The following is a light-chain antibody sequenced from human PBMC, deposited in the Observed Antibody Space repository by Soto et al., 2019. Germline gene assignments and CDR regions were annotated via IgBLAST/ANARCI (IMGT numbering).Light chain of an antibody. V-gene: IGKV1-27*01. CDR2: AAS. J-gene: IGKJ1*01. Sequence: DLQMTQSPSSLSASVGDRVTITCRASQGISNYLAWYQQKPGKVPQLLISAASTLQSGVPSRFSGSGSGTDFILTISSLQPEDVATYYCQQYNSAPWAFGPGTKVELK. CDR1: QGISNY. CDR3: QQYNSAPWA.